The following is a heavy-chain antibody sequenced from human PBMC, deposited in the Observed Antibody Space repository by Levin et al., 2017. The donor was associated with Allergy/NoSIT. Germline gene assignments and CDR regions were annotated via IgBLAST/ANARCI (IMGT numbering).Heavy chain of an antibody. D-gene: IGHD1-26*01. CDR1: GFTFSYYG. CDR3: ARASGSFDY. Sequence: GGSLRLSCAASGFTFSYYGMHWVRQAPGKGLEWVAVIWSDGSNKYYADSVKGRFTISRDNSKNTVYLQMNSLRVDDTAVYYCARASGSFDYWGQGTLVTVSS. V-gene: IGHV3-33*01. CDR2: IWSDGSNK. J-gene: IGHJ4*02.